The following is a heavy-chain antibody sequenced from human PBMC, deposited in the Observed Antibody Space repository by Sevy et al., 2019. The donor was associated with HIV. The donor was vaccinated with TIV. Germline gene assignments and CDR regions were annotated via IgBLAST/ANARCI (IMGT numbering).Heavy chain of an antibody. J-gene: IGHJ4*02. V-gene: IGHV1-69*13. Sequence: ASVKVSCKASGGTFSSYGISWVRQAPGQGLEWMGGIIPILGTVNYAQKFQGRVTITADESTKAAYMELSSLGSEDTAVCYCARGGGNGWYYFDYWGQETLVTVSS. D-gene: IGHD6-19*01. CDR3: ARGGGNGWYYFDY. CDR2: IIPILGTV. CDR1: GGTFSSYG.